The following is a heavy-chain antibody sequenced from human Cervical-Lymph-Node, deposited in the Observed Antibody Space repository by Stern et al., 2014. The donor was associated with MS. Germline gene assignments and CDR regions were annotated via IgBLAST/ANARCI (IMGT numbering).Heavy chain of an antibody. CDR1: GFTFSPYW. Sequence: EVQLVESGGGLVQPGGSLRLSCAASGFTFSPYWMHWVRQAPGKGLVWVSRINEDGRITNYADSVKGRFTISRDNAKNTLYLQMTGLRAEDTAVYYCARDLAGRDDFWGQGTLVTVS. J-gene: IGHJ4*02. V-gene: IGHV3-74*01. CDR3: ARDLAGRDDF. CDR2: INEDGRIT.